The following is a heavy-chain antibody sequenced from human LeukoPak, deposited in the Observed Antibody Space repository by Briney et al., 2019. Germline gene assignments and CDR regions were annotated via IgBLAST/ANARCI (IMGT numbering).Heavy chain of an antibody. V-gene: IGHV4-59*11. Sequence: SETLSLTCTVSGSSISSHSWSWVRQPPGEGLEWIGYDSNSGNINYNPALKSRVTISVDTSERQFSLKLSSESAADTAVYYCARDNWGSLDYWGQGILVTVSS. CDR1: GSSISSHS. D-gene: IGHD7-27*01. CDR2: DSNSGNI. CDR3: ARDNWGSLDY. J-gene: IGHJ4*02.